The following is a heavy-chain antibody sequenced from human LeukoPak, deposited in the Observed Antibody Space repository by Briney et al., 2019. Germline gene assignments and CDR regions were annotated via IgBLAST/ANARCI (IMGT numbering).Heavy chain of an antibody. CDR3: ASRLWFGELDY. Sequence: SETLSLTCTVSGGSISSYYWSWIRQPPGKGLEWIGYIYYSGSTNYNPSLKSRVTISVDTSKNQFSLKLSSVTAADTAVYYCASRLWFGELDYWGQGTLVTVSS. V-gene: IGHV4-59*01. CDR1: GGSISSYY. CDR2: IYYSGST. D-gene: IGHD3-10*01. J-gene: IGHJ4*02.